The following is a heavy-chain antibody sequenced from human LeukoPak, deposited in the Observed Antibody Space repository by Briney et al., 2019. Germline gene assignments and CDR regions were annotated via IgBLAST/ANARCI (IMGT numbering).Heavy chain of an antibody. Sequence: SETLSLTCTVSGGSISSYFWSWIRQPPGKGLECIGYIYYSGSTNYSPSLKSRVTISVDTSKNQFSLKLNSVTAADTGVYYCARGPVGGTRLVDYWGQGTLVTVSS. CDR3: ARGPVGGTRLVDY. D-gene: IGHD1-26*01. J-gene: IGHJ4*02. V-gene: IGHV4-59*01. CDR1: GGSISSYF. CDR2: IYYSGST.